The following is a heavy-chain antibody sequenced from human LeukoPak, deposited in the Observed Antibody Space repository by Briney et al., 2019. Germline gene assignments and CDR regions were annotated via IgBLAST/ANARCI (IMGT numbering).Heavy chain of an antibody. V-gene: IGHV3-23*01. CDR3: AKDKGGDIVVVLDFDY. D-gene: IGHD2-15*01. CDR1: GFTFSSYA. Sequence: GGSLRLSCAASGFTFSSYAMSGVRHAPGKGLEWVSAISGSGGSTYYADSVKGRFTISRDNSKNTLYLQMNSLRAEDTAVSYCAKDKGGDIVVVLDFDYWGQGTLVTVSS. CDR2: ISGSGGST. J-gene: IGHJ4*02.